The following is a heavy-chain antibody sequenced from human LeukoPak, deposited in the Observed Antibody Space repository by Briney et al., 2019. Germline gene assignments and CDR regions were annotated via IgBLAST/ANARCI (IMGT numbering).Heavy chain of an antibody. CDR3: ARKGSGVLLWFGELLLGAFDI. CDR1: GFTFSSYW. D-gene: IGHD3-10*01. V-gene: IGHV3-7*01. J-gene: IGHJ3*02. Sequence: GGSLRLSCAASGFTFSSYWMSWVRQAPGKGLEWVANIKQDGSEEYYVDSVKGRFTISRDNAKNSLYLQMNSLRAEDTAVYYCARKGSGVLLWFGELLLGAFDIWGQGTMVTVSS. CDR2: IKQDGSEE.